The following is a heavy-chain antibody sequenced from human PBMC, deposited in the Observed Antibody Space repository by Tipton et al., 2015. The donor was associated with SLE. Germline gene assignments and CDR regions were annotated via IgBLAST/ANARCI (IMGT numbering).Heavy chain of an antibody. CDR1: GFTVSSNH. Sequence: SLRLSCAASGFTVSSNHMSWVRQAPGRGLEWVSVIYSGGSTYYADSVKGRFTISRDNSKNTLYLQMNSLRAEDTAVYYCAKDEERLRLDYWGQGTLVTVSS. D-gene: IGHD1-26*01. J-gene: IGHJ4*02. CDR2: IYSGGST. V-gene: IGHV3-53*05. CDR3: AKDEERLRLDY.